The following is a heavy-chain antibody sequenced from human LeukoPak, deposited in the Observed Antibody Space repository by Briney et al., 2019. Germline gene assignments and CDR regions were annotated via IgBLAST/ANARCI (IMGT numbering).Heavy chain of an antibody. D-gene: IGHD2-2*01. CDR1: GGSISSYY. CDR2: IYYSGST. V-gene: IGHV4-59*01. J-gene: IGHJ6*03. Sequence: SETLSLTCTVSGGSISSYYWSWIRQPPGKGLEWIGYIYYSGSTNYNPSLKSRVTISVDTSKNQFSLKLSSVTAADTAVYYCARVSIVPADSTYYYYYYMDVWGKGTTATVSS. CDR3: ARVSIVPADSTYYYYYYMDV.